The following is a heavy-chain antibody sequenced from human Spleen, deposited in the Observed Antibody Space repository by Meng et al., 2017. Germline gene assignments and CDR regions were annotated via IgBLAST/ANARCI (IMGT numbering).Heavy chain of an antibody. Sequence: AVISYDGSNKYYADSVKGRFTISRDNSKNTLNLQLNSLRAEDMAVYYCVRHDFGANSFSPPLDSWGQGTLVTVSS. CDR3: VRHDFGANSFSPPLDS. V-gene: IGHV3-30*03. D-gene: IGHD4-23*01. CDR2: ISYDGSNK. J-gene: IGHJ4*02.